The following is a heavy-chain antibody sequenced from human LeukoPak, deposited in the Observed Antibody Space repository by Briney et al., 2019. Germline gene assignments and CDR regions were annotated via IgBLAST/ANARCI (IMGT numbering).Heavy chain of an antibody. CDR1: GFSVSSNY. D-gene: IGHD2-21*02. Sequence: GGSLRLSCAASGFSVSSNYMSWVRQAPGKGLEWVAVIWYDGSNKHYTDSVKGRFTISRDNSKNTLYLQMNSLRAEDTAVYYCARELGLRTIDAFDIWGQGTMVTVSS. CDR3: ARELGLRTIDAFDI. V-gene: IGHV3-33*08. J-gene: IGHJ3*02. CDR2: IWYDGSNK.